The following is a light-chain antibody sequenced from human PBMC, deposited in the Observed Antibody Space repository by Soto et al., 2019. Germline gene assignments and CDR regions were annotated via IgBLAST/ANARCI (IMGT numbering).Light chain of an antibody. V-gene: IGKV1-5*03. CDR2: QAS. CDR3: QQYNTYWT. Sequence: DVQMTQSPSTLSASVGDRITITCRASQSVSRWLAWYQQKPGIAPKLLIYQASTLEGGVPSRFSGSGSGTDFTLTISSLQPDDFAAYYCQQYNTYWTFGQGTKVEIK. CDR1: QSVSRW. J-gene: IGKJ1*01.